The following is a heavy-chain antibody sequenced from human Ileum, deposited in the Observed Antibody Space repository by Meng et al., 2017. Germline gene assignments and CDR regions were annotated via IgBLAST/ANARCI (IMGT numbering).Heavy chain of an antibody. CDR2: INPHSGDT. D-gene: IGHD1-26*01. CDR1: GSSFTAYY. J-gene: IGHJ4*02. CDR3: ARDRGTYFSVDY. Sequence: QGPLLQFWAEVNKPGASVKVSCQTSGSSFTAYYLHWVRQAPGQGLEWMGRINPHSGDTNYAPKFQGRLTMTRDTSMSTAYMELSSLRSDDTAVYFCARDRGTYFSVDYCGQGTLVTVSS. V-gene: IGHV1-2*06.